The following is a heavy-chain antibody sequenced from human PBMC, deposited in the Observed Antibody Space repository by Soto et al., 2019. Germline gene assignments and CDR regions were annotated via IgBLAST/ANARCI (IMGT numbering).Heavy chain of an antibody. CDR1: GYSFSRHA. V-gene: IGHV1-69*06. CDR2: IIPVFGTP. CDR3: ARGGALSTSWYWGDGLDS. Sequence: QVQLEQSGSEVKKSGSSVKVSCKASGYSFSRHAITWVRQAPGQGLEWMGGIIPVFGTPSYAQKFHGRVTISADKSTNTSYLEMRSLRSADTAVYYCARGGALSTSWYWGDGLDSWGQGTQVTVSS. D-gene: IGHD6-13*01. J-gene: IGHJ4*02.